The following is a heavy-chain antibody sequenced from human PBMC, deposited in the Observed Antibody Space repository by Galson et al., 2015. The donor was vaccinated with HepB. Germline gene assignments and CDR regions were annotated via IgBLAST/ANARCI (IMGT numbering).Heavy chain of an antibody. J-gene: IGHJ3*02. V-gene: IGHV5-51*01. CDR2: IYPGDSDT. CDR1: GYSFTSYW. D-gene: IGHD6-25*01. Sequence: QSGAEVKKPGESLKISCKGSGYSFTSYWIGWVRQMPGKGLEWMGIIYPGDSDTRYSPSFQGQVTISADKSISTAYLQWSSLKASDTAMYYCARSDQLGYSSELSAFDIWGQGTMVTVSS. CDR3: ARSDQLGYSSELSAFDI.